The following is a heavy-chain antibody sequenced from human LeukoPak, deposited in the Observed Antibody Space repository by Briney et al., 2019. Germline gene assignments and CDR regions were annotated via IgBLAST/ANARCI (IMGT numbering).Heavy chain of an antibody. J-gene: IGHJ4*02. V-gene: IGHV3-43*01. D-gene: IGHD3-3*01. Sequence: GGSLRLSCAASGFTFDDYTIHWVRQAPEKGLEWVSLITWDGGSTYYADSVKGRFTISRDNSKNTLYLQMNSLRVEDTAVYYCAWSGEADWGQGTQVTVSS. CDR1: GFTFDDYT. CDR2: ITWDGGST. CDR3: AWSGEAD.